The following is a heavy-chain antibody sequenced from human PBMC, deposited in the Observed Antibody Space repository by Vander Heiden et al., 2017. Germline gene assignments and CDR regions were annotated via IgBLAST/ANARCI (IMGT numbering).Heavy chain of an antibody. D-gene: IGHD6-19*01. CDR1: GYSISSAHY. CDR3: ARVAVTGSSNAFDI. V-gene: IGHV4-38-2*01. J-gene: IGHJ3*02. Sequence: QVQLQESGPGLVKPSETLSPTCAVSGYSISSAHYWGWIRQPPGKGLEWIGSIYHSGSTYYNPSLKSRVTISVDTSKNQFSLKLTSVTAADTAVYYCARVAVTGSSNAFDIWGQGTMVTVSS. CDR2: IYHSGST.